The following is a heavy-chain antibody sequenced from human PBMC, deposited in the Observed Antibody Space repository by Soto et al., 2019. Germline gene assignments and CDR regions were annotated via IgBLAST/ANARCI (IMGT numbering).Heavy chain of an antibody. CDR1: GFTFSSYG. J-gene: IGHJ6*04. D-gene: IGHD7-27*01. Sequence: GGSLRLSCAASGFTFSSYGMHWVRQAPGKGLEWVAVISYDGSNKYYADSVKGRFTISRDNSKNTLYLQMNSLRAEDTALYHCARDHRTWGDVWGKGTTVTVSS. CDR2: ISYDGSNK. V-gene: IGHV3-30*03. CDR3: ARDHRTWGDV.